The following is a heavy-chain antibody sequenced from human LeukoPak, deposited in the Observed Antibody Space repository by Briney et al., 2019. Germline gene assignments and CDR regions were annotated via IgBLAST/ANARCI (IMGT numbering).Heavy chain of an antibody. V-gene: IGHV4-39*07. Sequence: SETLSLTCTVSVGSINSSTYYWGWIRQPPGKGLEWIGSIFYSGSTHYNPSLKSRGTISVDTSKNQFSLKLSSVTAADTAVYYCARIHGYFDFWGQGTLVTVSS. CDR3: ARIHGYFDF. CDR2: IFYSGST. D-gene: IGHD2-15*01. J-gene: IGHJ4*02. CDR1: VGSINSSTYY.